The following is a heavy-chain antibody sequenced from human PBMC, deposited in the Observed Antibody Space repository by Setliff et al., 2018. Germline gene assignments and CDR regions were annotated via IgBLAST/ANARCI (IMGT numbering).Heavy chain of an antibody. J-gene: IGHJ4*01. CDR3: ATKDYDTSGYYRPFGF. V-gene: IGHV1-24*01. CDR1: GSTLTELT. CDR2: FNPEDDEI. Sequence: ASVKVSCKVSGSTLTELTVYWVRQAPGKGLEWMGSFNPEDDEIIYAQKFLGRVTMTEDTSTDTAYMELSSLRSEDTAVYYCATKDYDTSGYYRPFGFWGQGTLVTVSS. D-gene: IGHD3-22*01.